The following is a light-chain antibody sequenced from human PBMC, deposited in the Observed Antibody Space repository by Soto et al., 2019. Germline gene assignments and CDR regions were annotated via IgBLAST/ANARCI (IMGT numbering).Light chain of an antibody. Sequence: EIVLTQSPATLSLSPGERATLSCRASQSVGSILAWYQQKPGQAPRLLIYDASNRATGIPARFSGSGSGTDFTLTISSLEPADFAGYYCQQRSSWPLTFGGGTKVEI. CDR2: DAS. J-gene: IGKJ4*01. CDR1: QSVGSI. V-gene: IGKV3-11*01. CDR3: QQRSSWPLT.